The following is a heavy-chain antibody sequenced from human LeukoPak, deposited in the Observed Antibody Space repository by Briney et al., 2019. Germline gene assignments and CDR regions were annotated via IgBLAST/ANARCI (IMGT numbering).Heavy chain of an antibody. D-gene: IGHD2-15*01. CDR3: ARDCRLSGGSCYSNY. CDR1: GGSISSGSYY. V-gene: IGHV4-61*02. CDR2: IYTSGSI. J-gene: IGHJ4*02. Sequence: SQTLSLTCTVSGGSISSGSYYWSWIRQPAGKGLEWIGRIYTSGSIKYNPSLGSRVTISIDTSKNQFSLNLTSVTAADTAVYYCARDCRLSGGSCYSNYWGLGTLVTVSS.